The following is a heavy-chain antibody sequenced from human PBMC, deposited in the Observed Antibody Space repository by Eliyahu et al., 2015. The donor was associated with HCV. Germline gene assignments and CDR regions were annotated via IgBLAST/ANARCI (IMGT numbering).Heavy chain of an antibody. CDR2: ISYDGSNK. CDR1: GFTFSSYA. Sequence: QVQLVESGGGVVQPGRSLRLSCAASGFTFSSYAMHWVRQAPGKGLEWVAVISYDGSNKYYADSVKGRFTISRDNSKNTLYLQMNSLRAEDTAVYYCARDPGIAPEYFQHWGQGTLVTVSS. J-gene: IGHJ1*01. V-gene: IGHV3-30-3*01. CDR3: ARDPGIAPEYFQH. D-gene: IGHD6-13*01.